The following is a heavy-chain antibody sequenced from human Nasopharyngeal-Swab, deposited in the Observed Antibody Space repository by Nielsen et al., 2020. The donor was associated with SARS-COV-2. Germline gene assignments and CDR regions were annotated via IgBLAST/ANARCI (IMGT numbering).Heavy chain of an antibody. CDR2: IVVGSGNT. Sequence: SVKVSCKASGFTFTSSAVQWVRQARGQRLEWIGWIVVGSGNTNYAQKFQERVTITRDMSTSTAYMELSSLRSEDTAVYYCAGVDTAMVRFDPWGQGTRVTVSS. CDR1: GFTFTSSA. D-gene: IGHD5-18*01. V-gene: IGHV1-58*01. J-gene: IGHJ5*02. CDR3: AGVDTAMVRFDP.